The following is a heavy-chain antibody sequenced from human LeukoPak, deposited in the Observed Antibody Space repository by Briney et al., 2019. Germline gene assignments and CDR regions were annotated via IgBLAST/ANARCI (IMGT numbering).Heavy chain of an antibody. CDR2: IYYTGST. CDR3: ARGLQQLADVFDI. D-gene: IGHD6-13*01. Sequence: KPSETLSLTCTVSGGSISSYYWSWIRQPPGKGLEWIGYIYYTGSTNYNPSLRSRVTISVDTSKNQFSLELSSVTAADTAVYYCARGLQQLADVFDIWGQGTMVTVSP. J-gene: IGHJ3*02. V-gene: IGHV4-59*01. CDR1: GGSISSYY.